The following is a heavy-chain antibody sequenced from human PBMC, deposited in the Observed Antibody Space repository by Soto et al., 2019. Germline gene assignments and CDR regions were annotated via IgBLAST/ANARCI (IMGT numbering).Heavy chain of an antibody. CDR3: ARDSTMFGVLAFDY. Sequence: GASVKVSCKASGYTFTSYAMHLVRQAPVQILELIVWINAGNFNTKYSQKFQGRFTITMYTSAITSYIELIILISEDTSVYYCARDSTMFGVLAFDYWGQGTMVTVSS. J-gene: IGHJ4*02. CDR1: GYTFTSYA. V-gene: IGHV1-3*01. CDR2: INAGNFNT. D-gene: IGHD3-3*01.